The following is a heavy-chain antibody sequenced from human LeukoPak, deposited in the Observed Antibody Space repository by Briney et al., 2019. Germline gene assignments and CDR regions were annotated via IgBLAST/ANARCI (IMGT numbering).Heavy chain of an antibody. V-gene: IGHV4-61*02. Sequence: SETLSLTCTVSGGSINSGPYYWTWIRQPAGKGLEWIGRISPSGSSNYNPSLQSRVTMSVDTSKRQFSLSLSSVTAADTAVYYCARDSDSRETFDYRGQGTLVAVSS. CDR2: ISPSGSS. CDR1: GGSINSGPYY. J-gene: IGHJ4*02. D-gene: IGHD2-21*01. CDR3: ARDSDSRETFDY.